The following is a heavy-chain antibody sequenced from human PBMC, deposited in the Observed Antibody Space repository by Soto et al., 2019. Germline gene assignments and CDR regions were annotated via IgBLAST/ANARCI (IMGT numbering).Heavy chain of an antibody. CDR1: GGTISSYA. D-gene: IGHD3-22*01. V-gene: IGHV1-69*13. CDR2: IIPIFGTA. CDR3: ARNYYDGSGCFDY. Sequence: SVKVSCKASGGTISSYAISWVRQAPGQGLEWMGGIIPIFGTANYARKFQGRVTITADDSTSTAYMELSSLRSEDTVVYYCARNYYDGSGCFDYWGQGTLVTVSS. J-gene: IGHJ4*02.